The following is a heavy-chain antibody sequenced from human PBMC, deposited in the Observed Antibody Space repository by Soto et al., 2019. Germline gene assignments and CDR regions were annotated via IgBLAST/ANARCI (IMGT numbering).Heavy chain of an antibody. V-gene: IGHV3-33*01. CDR1: GFTFSSYG. CDR2: IWYDGSNK. D-gene: IGHD3-10*01. CDR3: ARDSTYYYGSGSYYNPLYYYGMDV. J-gene: IGHJ6*02. Sequence: GGSLRLSCAASGFTFSSYGMHWVRQAPGKGLEWVAVIWYDGSNKYYADSVKGRSTISRGNSKNTLYLQMNSLRAEDTAVYYCARDSTYYYGSGSYYNPLYYYGMDVWGQGTTVTVSS.